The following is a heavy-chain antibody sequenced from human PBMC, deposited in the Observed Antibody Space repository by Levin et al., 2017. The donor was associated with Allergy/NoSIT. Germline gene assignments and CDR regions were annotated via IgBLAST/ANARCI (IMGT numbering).Heavy chain of an antibody. D-gene: IGHD6-19*01. CDR3: ARGRYSSGWYLDY. CDR1: GDSISSSSYY. V-gene: IGHV4-39*01. Sequence: LRLSCTVSGDSISSSSYYWGWIRQPPGKGLEWIGSIYYSGSTYYNPSLKSRVTISVDTSKNQFSLKLSSVTAADTAVYYCARGRYSSGWYLDYWGQGTLVTVSS. CDR2: IYYSGST. J-gene: IGHJ4*02.